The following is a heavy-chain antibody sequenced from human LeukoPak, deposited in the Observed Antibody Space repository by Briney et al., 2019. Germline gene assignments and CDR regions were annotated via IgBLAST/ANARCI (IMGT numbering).Heavy chain of an antibody. J-gene: IGHJ3*02. CDR1: GGSISGDH. CDR2: IYYSGST. CDR3: ARRNDFGI. V-gene: IGHV4-59*08. Sequence: KPSETLSLTCAVYGGSISGDHWNWIRQPPGKGLEWIGYIYYSGSTNYNPSLKSRVTISIDTSKNQFSLKLTSVTAADTAVYYCARRNDFGIWGQGTMVTVSS.